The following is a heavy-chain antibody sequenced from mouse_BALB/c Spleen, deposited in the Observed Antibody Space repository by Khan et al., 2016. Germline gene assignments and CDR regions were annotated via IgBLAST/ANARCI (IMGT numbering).Heavy chain of an antibody. CDR1: GFTFSDYY. Sequence: EVELVESGGGLVKPGGSLKLSCAASGFTFSDYYMYWVRQTPEKRLEWVATISDGGSYTYYPDSVKGRFTISRDNAKNNLYLQMSSLKSEDTAMYYCAREGVRRGLAYWGQGTLVTVSA. V-gene: IGHV5-4*02. CDR3: AREGVRRGLAY. J-gene: IGHJ3*01. CDR2: ISDGGSYT. D-gene: IGHD2-14*01.